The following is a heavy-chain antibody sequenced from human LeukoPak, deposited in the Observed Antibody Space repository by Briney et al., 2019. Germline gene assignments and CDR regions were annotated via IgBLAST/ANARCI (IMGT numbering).Heavy chain of an antibody. CDR2: ISGSTSYT. D-gene: IGHD5-18*01. CDR1: GFSFSDYY. CDR3: ARRTGGYNYAFDY. Sequence: PGGSLRLSCAASGFSFSDYYMSWIRQAPGKGLEWVSYISGSTSYTDYADSVKGRFTISRDNAKNSLYLQMDSLRAEDTAVFYCARRTGGYNYAFDYWGQGTLVTVSS. V-gene: IGHV3-11*03. J-gene: IGHJ4*02.